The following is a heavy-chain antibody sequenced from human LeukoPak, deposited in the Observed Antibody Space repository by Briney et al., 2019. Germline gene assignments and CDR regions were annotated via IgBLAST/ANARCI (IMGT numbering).Heavy chain of an antibody. J-gene: IGHJ6*03. D-gene: IGHD5-12*01. V-gene: IGHV4-34*01. Sequence: SETLSLTCAVYGGSFSGYYWSWIRQPPGKGLEWIGEINHSGSTNYNPSLKSRVTISVDTSKNQFSLKLSSVTAADTAVYYCARGPPGSYVSGPLIYYYYMDVWGKGTTVTVSS. CDR2: INHSGST. CDR1: GGSFSGYY. CDR3: ARGPPGSYVSGPLIYYYYMDV.